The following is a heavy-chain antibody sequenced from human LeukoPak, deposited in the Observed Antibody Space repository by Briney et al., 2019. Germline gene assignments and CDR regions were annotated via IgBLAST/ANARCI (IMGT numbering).Heavy chain of an antibody. D-gene: IGHD1/OR15-1a*01. V-gene: IGHV4-59*08. J-gene: IGHJ4*02. CDR1: GGSISSYY. CDR3: ARSIIGTRSKFDY. CDR2: VYYSGST. Sequence: KSSETLSLTCTVSGGSISSYYWSWIRQPPGKGLEWIGYVYYSGSTNYNPSLKSRVTISVDTSKNRFSLKLSSVTAADTAVYSCARSIIGTRSKFDYLGQGTLVTVSS.